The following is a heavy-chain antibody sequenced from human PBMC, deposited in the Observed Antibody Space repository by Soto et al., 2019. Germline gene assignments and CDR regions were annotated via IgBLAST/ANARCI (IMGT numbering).Heavy chain of an antibody. V-gene: IGHV3-73*01. J-gene: IGHJ6*03. CDR1: GFTFSGSA. CDR2: IRSKANSYAT. CDR3: TTIYYGSGSYYGSPKIYYYYYMDV. Sequence: GGSLRLSCAASGFTFSGSAMHWVRQASGKGLEWVGRIRSKANSYATAYAASVKGRFTISRDDSKNTAYLQMNSLKTEDTAVYYCTTIYYGSGSYYGSPKIYYYYYMDVWGKGTTVTVSS. D-gene: IGHD3-10*01.